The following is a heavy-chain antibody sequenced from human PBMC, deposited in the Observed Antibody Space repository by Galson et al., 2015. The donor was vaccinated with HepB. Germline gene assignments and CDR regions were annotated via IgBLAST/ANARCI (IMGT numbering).Heavy chain of an antibody. D-gene: IGHD2-15*01. CDR1: GFTFSSYW. Sequence: SLRLSCAASGFTFSSYWMSWVRQAPGKGLEWVANIKQDGSEKYYVDSVKGRFTISRDNAKNSLYLQMNSLRAEDTAVYYCARDVRIARYCSGGSCYVLDYWGQGTLVTVSS. CDR2: IKQDGSEK. J-gene: IGHJ4*02. CDR3: ARDVRIARYCSGGSCYVLDY. V-gene: IGHV3-7*03.